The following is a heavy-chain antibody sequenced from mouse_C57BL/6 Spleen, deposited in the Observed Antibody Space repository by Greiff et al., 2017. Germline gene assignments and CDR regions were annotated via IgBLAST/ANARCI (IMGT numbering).Heavy chain of an antibody. CDR3: TTRDSNCEGGC. CDR2: IDPEDGDT. V-gene: IGHV14-1*01. D-gene: IGHD2-5*01. CDR1: GFNIKDYY. J-gene: IGHJ2*01. Sequence: VQLQQSGAELVRPGASVKLSCTASGFNIKDYYMHWVKQRPEQGLEWIGRIDPEDGDTEYAPKFQGKATITADTSSNTAYLQLSSLTSEDTAVYYCTTRDSNCEGGCWGQGTTLTVSS.